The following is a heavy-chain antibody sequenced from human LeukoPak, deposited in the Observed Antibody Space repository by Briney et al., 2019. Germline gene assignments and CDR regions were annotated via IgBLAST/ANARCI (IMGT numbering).Heavy chain of an antibody. V-gene: IGHV3-23*01. CDR2: ISGSGGST. CDR3: ARSRRGSWYYFDY. D-gene: IGHD6-13*01. CDR1: GFTFSSYA. Sequence: GGSLRLSCAASGFTFSSYAMSWVRQAPGKGLEWVSAISGSGGSTYYADSVKGRFTISRDNSKNTLYLQMNSLRAEDTAVYYCARSRRGSWYYFDYWGQGTLVTVSS. J-gene: IGHJ4*02.